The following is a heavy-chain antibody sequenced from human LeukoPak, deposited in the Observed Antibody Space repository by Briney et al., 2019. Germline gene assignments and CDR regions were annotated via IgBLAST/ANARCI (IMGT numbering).Heavy chain of an antibody. CDR1: GFTFSSYS. J-gene: IGHJ4*02. CDR2: ISSSSYI. V-gene: IGHV3-21*04. Sequence: GGSLRLSCAASGFTFSSYSMNWVRQAPGKGLEWVSSISSSSYIYYADSVKGRFTISRDNSKNTLYLQMNSLRAEDTAVYYCAKAAYNYGPFDYWGQGTLVLVSS. CDR3: AKAAYNYGPFDY. D-gene: IGHD5-18*01.